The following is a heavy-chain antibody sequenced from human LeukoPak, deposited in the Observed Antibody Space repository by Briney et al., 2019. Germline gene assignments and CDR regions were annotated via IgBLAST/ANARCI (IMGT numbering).Heavy chain of an antibody. D-gene: IGHD3-10*01. Sequence: PSETLSLTCTVSGGSISRYYWSWIRQPPGKGLEWIGYISYTGSTTYNSSLKSRVTISLDTPQNQFSLKLTSVTPADTAVYYCARTAKYYYGSETYYFFDYWGQGTLVTVSS. CDR1: GGSISRYY. CDR2: ISYTGST. J-gene: IGHJ4*02. CDR3: ARTAKYYYGSETYYFFDY. V-gene: IGHV4-59*01.